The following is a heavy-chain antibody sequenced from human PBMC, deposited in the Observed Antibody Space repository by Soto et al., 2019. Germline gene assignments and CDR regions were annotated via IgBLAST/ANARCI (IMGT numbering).Heavy chain of an antibody. V-gene: IGHV3-23*01. D-gene: IGHD3-3*02. Sequence: PGGSLRLSCAASGFTFSSYAMSWVRQAPGKGLEWVSAISDSGSHTYYSDSVKGRFTISRDNSKNRLYLQMNSLRADDTAVYYYANELSIGRPYDSWGQGTLVTVSS. CDR3: ANELSIGRPYDS. CDR2: ISDSGSHT. CDR1: GFTFSSYA. J-gene: IGHJ4*02.